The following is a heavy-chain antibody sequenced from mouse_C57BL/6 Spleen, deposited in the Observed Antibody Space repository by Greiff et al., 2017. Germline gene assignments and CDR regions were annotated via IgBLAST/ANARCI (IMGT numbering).Heavy chain of an antibody. J-gene: IGHJ2*01. Sequence: QVQLQQPGAELVRPGSSVKLSCKASGYTFTSYWMHWVKQRPIQGLEWIGNIDPSDSETHYNQKFKDKATLTVDQSSSTAYMQLSSLTSEDSAVYYCARDDGFYFDYWGQGTTLTVSS. CDR3: ARDDGFYFDY. D-gene: IGHD2-3*01. V-gene: IGHV1-52*01. CDR2: IDPSDSET. CDR1: GYTFTSYW.